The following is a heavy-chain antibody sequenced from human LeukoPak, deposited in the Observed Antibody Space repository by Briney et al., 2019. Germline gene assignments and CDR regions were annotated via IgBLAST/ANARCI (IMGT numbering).Heavy chain of an antibody. V-gene: IGHV4-4*02. J-gene: IGHJ3*02. CDR1: GGSISSSNW. D-gene: IGHD3-22*01. CDR3: VRGYYYDSSGYWVRAFDI. Sequence: GTLSLTCAVSGGSISSSNWWSWVRQPPGKGLEWIGEIYHSGSTNYNPSLKSRVTISVDRSKNQFSLKLSSVTAADTAVYYCVRGYYYDSSGYWVRAFDIWGQGTMVTVSS. CDR2: IYHSGST.